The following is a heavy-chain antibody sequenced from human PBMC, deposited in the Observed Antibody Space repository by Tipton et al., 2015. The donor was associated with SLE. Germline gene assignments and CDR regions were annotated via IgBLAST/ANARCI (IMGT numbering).Heavy chain of an antibody. D-gene: IGHD6-19*01. J-gene: IGHJ4*02. Sequence: TLSLTCTVSGGSISSSSYYWGWIRQPPGKGLEWIGSIYYSGSTYYNPSLKSRVTISVDTSKNQFSLKLSSVTAADTAVYYRASLAPTGSGRGYWGQGTLVTVSS. CDR1: GGSISSSSYY. CDR3: ASLAPTGSGRGY. V-gene: IGHV4-39*07. CDR2: IYYSGST.